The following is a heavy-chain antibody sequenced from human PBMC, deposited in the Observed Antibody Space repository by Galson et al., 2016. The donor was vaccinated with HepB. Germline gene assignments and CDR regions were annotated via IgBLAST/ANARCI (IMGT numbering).Heavy chain of an antibody. CDR2: INHSGHT. J-gene: IGHJ4*02. CDR1: GGSFSGYY. CDR3: ARDDFWMDSTLG. Sequence: LSLTCAVYGGSFSGYYWSWVRQPPGKGPEWIGEINHSGHTIYNPSLKSRVTISLDTPKNLFTLQLSSVTAADTAVYYCARDDFWMDSTLGWGQGTLATVSS. D-gene: IGHD3-3*01. V-gene: IGHV4-34*01.